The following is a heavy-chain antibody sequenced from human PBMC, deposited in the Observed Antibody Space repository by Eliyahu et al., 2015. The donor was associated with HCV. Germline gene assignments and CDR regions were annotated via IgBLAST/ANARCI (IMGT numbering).Heavy chain of an antibody. CDR3: AKDGEMATIVQIDY. Sequence: EVQLLESGGGXVQPGGSLXLSCAAXGFTFSSYAMXWVXQXPGKGLEWVSXISGSGGSTYYADSVKGRFTISRDNSKNTLYLQMNSLRVEDTAVYYCAKDGEMATIVQIDYWGQGTLVTVSS. CDR2: ISGSGGST. D-gene: IGHD5-24*01. J-gene: IGHJ4*02. V-gene: IGHV3-23*01. CDR1: GFTFSSYA.